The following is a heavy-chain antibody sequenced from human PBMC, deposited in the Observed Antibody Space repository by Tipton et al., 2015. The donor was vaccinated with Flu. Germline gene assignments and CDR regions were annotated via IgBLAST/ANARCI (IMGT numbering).Heavy chain of an antibody. D-gene: IGHD3-10*01. V-gene: IGHV4-34*01. CDR1: GGSFSGYY. CDR2: INHSGST. CDR3: ARALMEGGAFDI. J-gene: IGHJ3*02. Sequence: LRLSCAVYGGSFSGYYWSWIRQPPGKGLEWIGEINHSGSTNYNPSLKSRVTISVDTSKNQFSLKLSSVTAADTAVYYRARALMEGGAFDIWGQGTMVTVSS.